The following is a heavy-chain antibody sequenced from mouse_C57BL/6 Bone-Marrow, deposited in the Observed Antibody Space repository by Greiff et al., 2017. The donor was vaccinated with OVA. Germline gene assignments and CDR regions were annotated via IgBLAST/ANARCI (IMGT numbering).Heavy chain of an antibody. D-gene: IGHD1-1*01. Sequence: EVKLVESGEGLVKPGGSLKLSCAASGFTFSSYAMSWVRQTPEKRLEWVAYISSGGDYIYYADTVKGRFTISRDNARNTLYLQMSSLKSEDTDMYYCTRGRYYGSSPYYFDCWGPGTTLTVSS. V-gene: IGHV5-9-1*02. CDR3: TRGRYYGSSPYYFDC. CDR2: ISSGGDYI. J-gene: IGHJ2*01. CDR1: GFTFSSYA.